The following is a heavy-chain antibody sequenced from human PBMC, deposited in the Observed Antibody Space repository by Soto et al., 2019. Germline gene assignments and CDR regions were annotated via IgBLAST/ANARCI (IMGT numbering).Heavy chain of an antibody. Sequence: ASVKVSCKASGYTFTSHHMHWVRQAPGQGLEWMGWIKPSDGNRNFAQKFEDRVNMTTATSTNTVFLELRSLKSDDTAIYYCARDRLRGYDSSGFYSWGQGTMVTVSS. CDR1: GYTFTSHH. CDR2: IKPSDGNR. V-gene: IGHV1-18*04. CDR3: ARDRLRGYDSSGFYS. J-gene: IGHJ4*02. D-gene: IGHD3-22*01.